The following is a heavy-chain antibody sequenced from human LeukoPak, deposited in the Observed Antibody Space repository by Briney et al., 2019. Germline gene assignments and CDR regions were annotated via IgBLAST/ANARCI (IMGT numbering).Heavy chain of an antibody. CDR2: INHSGST. CDR3: ARGGDIVVVPAAPRGYNWFDP. CDR1: GGSFSGYY. D-gene: IGHD2-2*01. J-gene: IGHJ5*02. V-gene: IGHV4-34*01. Sequence: SETPSLTCAVYGGSFSGYYWSWIRQPPRKGLEWIGEINHSGSTNYNPSLKSRVTISVDTSKNQFSLKLSSVTAADTAVYYCARGGDIVVVPAAPRGYNWFDPWGQGTLVTVSS.